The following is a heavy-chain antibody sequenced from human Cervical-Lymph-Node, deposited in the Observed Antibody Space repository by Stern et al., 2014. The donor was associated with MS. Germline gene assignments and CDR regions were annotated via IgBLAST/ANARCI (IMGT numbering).Heavy chain of an antibody. CDR2: IWYDGSNK. Sequence: VQLAESGGGVVQPGRSLRLFCAASGFTFSSYGMHWVRQAPGKGLEWVAVIWYDGSNKYYADSVKGRFTISRDNSKNTLYLQMNSLRAEDTAVYYCARSSSPSPYYYYGMDVWGQGTTVTVSS. V-gene: IGHV3-33*01. J-gene: IGHJ6*02. CDR3: ARSSSPSPYYYYGMDV. D-gene: IGHD6-13*01. CDR1: GFTFSSYG.